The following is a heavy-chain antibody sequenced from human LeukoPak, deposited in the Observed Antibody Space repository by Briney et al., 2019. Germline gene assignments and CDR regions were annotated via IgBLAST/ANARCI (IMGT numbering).Heavy chain of an antibody. D-gene: IGHD5-12*01. Sequence: GGSLRLSCAASGFTFSSYAMTWVRQAPGKGLEWVSAISGSGGSPYYSDSVKGRFTISRDNSKNTLYLEMNSLRAEDTAVYFCAKDGREWPRSLDYWGQGTLVTVSS. J-gene: IGHJ4*02. CDR1: GFTFSSYA. CDR2: ISGSGGSP. V-gene: IGHV3-23*01. CDR3: AKDGREWPRSLDY.